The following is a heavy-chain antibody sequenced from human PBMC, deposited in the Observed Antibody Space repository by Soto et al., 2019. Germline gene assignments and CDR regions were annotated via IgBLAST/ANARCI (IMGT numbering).Heavy chain of an antibody. D-gene: IGHD6-19*01. J-gene: IGHJ4*02. V-gene: IGHV3-23*01. Sequence: EVQLLESGGGLVQPGGSLRLSCAASGFTFSSYAMSWVRQAPGKGLEWVSAISGSGGSTYYADSVKGRFTISRDNSKNTLYLQMTSLRAEDTAVYYCAKGDSSGWYLPTFDYWGQGTLVTVSS. CDR2: ISGSGGST. CDR1: GFTFSSYA. CDR3: AKGDSSGWYLPTFDY.